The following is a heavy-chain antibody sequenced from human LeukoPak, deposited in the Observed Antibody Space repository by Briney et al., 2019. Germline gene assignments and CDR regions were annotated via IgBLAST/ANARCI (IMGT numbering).Heavy chain of an antibody. D-gene: IGHD3-10*01. CDR1: GFTFSSYA. CDR3: ARAKPKNMVRGLIMRRESRYYFDY. J-gene: IGHJ4*02. CDR2: ISGSGGST. Sequence: GGSLRLSCAASGFTFSSYAMSWVRQAPGKGLEWVSAISGSGGSTYYADSVKGRFTISRDNSKSTLYIQMNSLRAEDTAVYYCARAKPKNMVRGLIMRRESRYYFDYWGQGTLVTVSS. V-gene: IGHV3-23*01.